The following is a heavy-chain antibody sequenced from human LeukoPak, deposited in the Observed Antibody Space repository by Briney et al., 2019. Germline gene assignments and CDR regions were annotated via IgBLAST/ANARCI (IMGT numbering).Heavy chain of an antibody. D-gene: IGHD5-18*01. CDR3: AGQRGYNYGYDDY. V-gene: IGHV1-8*01. CDR2: MNPNSGNT. CDR1: GYTFTSYD. J-gene: IGHJ4*02. Sequence: GASVKVSCKASGYTFTSYDINWVRQATGQGLEWMGWMNPNSGNTGYAQKFQGRVTMTRNTSIRTAYMELSSLTSEDTAVYYCAGQRGYNYGYDDYWGQGTLVTVSS.